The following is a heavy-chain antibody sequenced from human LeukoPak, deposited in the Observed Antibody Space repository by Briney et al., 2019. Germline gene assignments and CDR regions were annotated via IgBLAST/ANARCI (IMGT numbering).Heavy chain of an antibody. Sequence: SETLSLTCTVSGYSISSGYYWGWIRQPPGKGLEWIGSIYHSGSTYYNPSLKSRVTISVDTSKNQFSLKLSSVTAADTAVYYCARVLRYFDWSFDSWGQGTLVTVSS. CDR3: ARVLRYFDWSFDS. D-gene: IGHD3-9*01. CDR2: IYHSGST. V-gene: IGHV4-38-2*02. J-gene: IGHJ4*02. CDR1: GYSISSGYY.